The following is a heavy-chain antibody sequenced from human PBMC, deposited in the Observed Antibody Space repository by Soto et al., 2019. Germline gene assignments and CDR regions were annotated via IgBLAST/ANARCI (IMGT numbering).Heavy chain of an antibody. CDR1: GFSLSKARMG. CDR3: ARALTECLPISSFAS. V-gene: IGHV2-26*01. D-gene: IGHD3-3*01. Sequence: QVTLKESGPVLVKPTETLTLTCTVSGFSLSKARMGVSWIRQPPGKALEWLAHIFWNDERSYNTSLKSRLTISRDTSKRPVVLTMTNVAPVDTGTYFCARALTECLPISSFASWGPGTLVTVSS. CDR2: IFWNDER. J-gene: IGHJ4*02.